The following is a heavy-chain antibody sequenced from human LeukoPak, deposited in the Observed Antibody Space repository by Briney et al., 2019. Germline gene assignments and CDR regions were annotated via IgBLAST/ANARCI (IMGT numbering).Heavy chain of an antibody. CDR3: ASSLVVVAATPIDY. J-gene: IGHJ4*02. D-gene: IGHD2-15*01. Sequence: GGSLRLSCAASGFTFSSYAMSWVRQAPGKGLEWVSAISGSGDSTYYADSVKGRFTISRDNSKNTLYLQMNSLRAEDTAVYYCASSLVVVAATPIDYWGQGTLVTVSS. V-gene: IGHV3-23*01. CDR2: ISGSGDST. CDR1: GFTFSSYA.